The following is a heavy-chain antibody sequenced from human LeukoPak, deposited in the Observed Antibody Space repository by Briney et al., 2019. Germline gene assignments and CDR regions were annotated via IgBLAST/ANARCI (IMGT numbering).Heavy chain of an antibody. Sequence: GGSLRLSCAASGFTFNNYAMSWVRQAPGKGLEWVSTIRRRDTTSYADSVKGRFTISRDNSKNTLYLQMNSLRAEDTAVYYCAKDHYYDSSGPVDYWGQGTLVTVSS. CDR3: AKDHYYDSSGPVDY. D-gene: IGHD3-22*01. CDR1: GFTFNNYA. CDR2: IRRRDTT. J-gene: IGHJ4*02. V-gene: IGHV3-23*01.